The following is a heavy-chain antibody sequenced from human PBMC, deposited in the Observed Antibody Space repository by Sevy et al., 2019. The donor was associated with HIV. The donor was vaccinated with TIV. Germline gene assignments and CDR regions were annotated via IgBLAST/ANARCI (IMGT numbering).Heavy chain of an antibody. CDR3: ANDGFKPSVGDENYYYYYMDV. J-gene: IGHJ6*03. CDR1: GFTFSSYA. V-gene: IGHV3-23*01. Sequence: GGSLRLSCAASGFTFSSYAMSWVRQAPGKGLEWVSAISGSGGSTYYADSVKGRFTITRDNSKNTLYLQMNSLRAEDTAVYYCANDGFKPSVGDENYYYYYMDVWGKGTTVTVSS. D-gene: IGHD3-16*01. CDR2: ISGSGGST.